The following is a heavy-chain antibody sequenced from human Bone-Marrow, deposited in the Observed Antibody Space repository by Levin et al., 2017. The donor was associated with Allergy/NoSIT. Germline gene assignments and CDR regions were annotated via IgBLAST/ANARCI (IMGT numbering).Heavy chain of an antibody. CDR3: ATAGHTSGYADAFEF. CDR2: ISHDESSI. J-gene: IGHJ3*01. CDR1: GSTFSSYV. Sequence: GGSLRLSCAVSGSTFSSYVMHWVRQAPGKGLEWVAVISHDESSIFYADSVKGRSIISKDNSKNTLYLQMNSLRAEDTAVYYCATAGHTSGYADAFEFWGQGKMVTVSS. D-gene: IGHD3-22*01. V-gene: IGHV3-30*04.